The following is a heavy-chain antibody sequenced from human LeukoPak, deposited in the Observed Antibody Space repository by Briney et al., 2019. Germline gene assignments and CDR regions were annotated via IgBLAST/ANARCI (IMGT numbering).Heavy chain of an antibody. J-gene: IGHJ6*02. Sequence: GRSLRLSCAASGFTFSSYAMHWVRQAPGKGLEWVAVISYDGSNKYYADSVKGRFTISRDNSKNTLYLQMNSLRAEDTAVYYCARGGDILTGYSHTQYGTDVWGQGTTVTVSS. V-gene: IGHV3-30*04. CDR1: GFTFSSYA. D-gene: IGHD3-9*01. CDR3: ARGGDILTGYSHTQYGTDV. CDR2: ISYDGSNK.